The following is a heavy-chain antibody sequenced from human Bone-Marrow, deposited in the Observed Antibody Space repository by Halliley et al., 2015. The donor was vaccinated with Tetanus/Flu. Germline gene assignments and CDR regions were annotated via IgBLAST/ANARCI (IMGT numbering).Heavy chain of an antibody. D-gene: IGHD6-19*01. V-gene: IGHV5-51*03. J-gene: IGHJ4*02. CDR1: GYTFTSYW. Sequence: QLVQSGAEVKKPGESLKISCKGSGYTFTSYWIVWVRQMPGRGLEWMGIIYPGGSNTRYSPSFQGQVTISADKSIRTAYLQWSSLQAADTAVYYCARRIAVANTVHYFDYWGQGTLVTVSS. CDR2: IYPGGSNT. CDR3: ARRIAVANTVHYFDY.